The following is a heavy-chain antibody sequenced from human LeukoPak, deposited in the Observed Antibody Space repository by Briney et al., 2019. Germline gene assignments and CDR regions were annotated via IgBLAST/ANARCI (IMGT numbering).Heavy chain of an antibody. CDR1: GVSISSGGYY. V-gene: IGHV4-30-2*01. D-gene: IGHD2-8*01. CDR3: ARDYCTNGVCLLDY. J-gene: IGHJ4*02. Sequence: SETLSLTCTVSGVSISSGGYYWSWLRQPPGKGLEWIVYIYHSGSTYYNPSLKSRVTISVDRSKNQFSLKLSSVTAADTAVYFCARDYCTNGVCLLDYWGQGTLVTVSS. CDR2: IYHSGST.